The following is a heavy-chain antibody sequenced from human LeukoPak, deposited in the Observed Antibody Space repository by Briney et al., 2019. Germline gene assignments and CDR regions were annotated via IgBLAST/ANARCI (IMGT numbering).Heavy chain of an antibody. Sequence: PGGSLRLSCAASGFTFSSYAMSWVRQAPGKGLEWVSVISGSGGSPYYADSVKGRFTISRDNSKNTLYLQMNSLRAEGTAVYYCAKDQGYMGWGNWFDPWGQGTLVTVSS. V-gene: IGHV3-23*01. CDR3: AKDQGYMGWGNWFDP. CDR2: ISGSGGSP. J-gene: IGHJ5*02. CDR1: GFTFSSYA. D-gene: IGHD5-24*01.